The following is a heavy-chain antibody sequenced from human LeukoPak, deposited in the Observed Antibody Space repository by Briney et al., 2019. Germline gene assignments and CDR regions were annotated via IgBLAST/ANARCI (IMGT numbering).Heavy chain of an antibody. D-gene: IGHD2/OR15-2a*01. Sequence: PGGSLRLSCAASGFTFSSNSMNWVRQAPGKGLEWVSYISSSNSTIYYADSVKGRFTISRDNGKNSLYLQMNSLRAEDTAVYYCARGNSTGRGAFDIWGQGTMVTVSS. CDR3: ARGNSTGRGAFDI. CDR2: ISSSNSTI. CDR1: GFTFSSNS. V-gene: IGHV3-48*01. J-gene: IGHJ3*02.